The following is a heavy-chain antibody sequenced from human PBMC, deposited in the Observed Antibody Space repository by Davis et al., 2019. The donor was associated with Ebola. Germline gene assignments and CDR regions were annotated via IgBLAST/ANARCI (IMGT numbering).Heavy chain of an antibody. CDR1: GFTFSSYW. J-gene: IGHJ4*02. V-gene: IGHV3-74*01. CDR2: INSDGSST. CDR3: ARVFRSVRPWAVVTAGDY. D-gene: IGHD2-21*02. Sequence: GESLKISCAASGFTFSSYWMHWVRQAPGKGLVWVSRINSDGSSTSYADSVKGRFTISRDNAKNMLYLQMSSLRAEDTAVYYCARVFRSVRPWAVVTAGDYWGQGTLVTVSS.